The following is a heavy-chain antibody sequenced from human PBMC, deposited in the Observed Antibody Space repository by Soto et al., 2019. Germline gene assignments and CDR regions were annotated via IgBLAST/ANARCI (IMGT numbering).Heavy chain of an antibody. D-gene: IGHD2-15*01. V-gene: IGHV3-53*02. Sequence: EVQVVETGGGLIQPGGSLRLSCAVSGFTVSSNYMSWVRQPPGKGPEWVSDIYSGGSTYYADSVKGRFTISRDNSKNTLYRQMNSLRAEDTAVYYCARERYGHNPNWVDLWGQGTLVTVSS. CDR1: GFTVSSNY. CDR2: IYSGGST. J-gene: IGHJ5*02. CDR3: ARERYGHNPNWVDL.